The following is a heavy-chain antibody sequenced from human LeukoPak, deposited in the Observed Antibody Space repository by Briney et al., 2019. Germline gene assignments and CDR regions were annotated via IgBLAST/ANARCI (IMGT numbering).Heavy chain of an antibody. CDR2: IYYSGTT. V-gene: IGHV4-59*08. J-gene: IGHJ4*02. D-gene: IGHD5-18*01. CDR3: ARHPSLLGYPGV. Sequence: PSETLSLTCTVSGVSMSSYYWTWIRQPPGKGLEWIGYIYYSGTTNYNPSLKSRVAISVDTSKNQFSLKLSSVTAADTALYYCARHPSLLGYPGVWGQGTLVTVSS. CDR1: GVSMSSYY.